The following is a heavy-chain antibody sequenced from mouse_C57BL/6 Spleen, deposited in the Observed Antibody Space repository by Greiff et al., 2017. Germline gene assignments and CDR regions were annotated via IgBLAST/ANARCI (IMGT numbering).Heavy chain of an antibody. Sequence: EVQRVESGGGLVQPGGSLSLSCAASGFTFTDYYMSWVRQPPGKALEWLGFIRNKANGYTTEYSASVKGRFTISRDNSQSILYLQMNDLRAEDSATYYCARRPGDWYFDVWGTGTTVTVSS. CDR3: ARRPGDWYFDV. V-gene: IGHV7-3*01. CDR1: GFTFTDYY. J-gene: IGHJ1*03. CDR2: IRNKANGYTT.